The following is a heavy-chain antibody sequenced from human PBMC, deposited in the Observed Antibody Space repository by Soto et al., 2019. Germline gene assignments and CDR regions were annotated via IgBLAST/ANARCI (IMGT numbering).Heavy chain of an antibody. D-gene: IGHD5-18*01. Sequence: GGSLRLSCAASGFTFSSYAMSWVRQAPGKGLEWVSTISGSGGSTYYADSVKGRFTISRDNSKNTLYLQMNSLRAEDTAVYYCAKDGLGAYSYGSYYFDYWGQGTLVTVSS. CDR2: ISGSGGST. CDR1: GFTFSSYA. V-gene: IGHV3-23*01. J-gene: IGHJ4*02. CDR3: AKDGLGAYSYGSYYFDY.